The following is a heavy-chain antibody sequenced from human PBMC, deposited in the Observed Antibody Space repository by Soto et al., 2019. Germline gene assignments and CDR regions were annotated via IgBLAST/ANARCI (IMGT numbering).Heavy chain of an antibody. V-gene: IGHV1-18*01. CDR3: ARGSDSSGWYGGYFGY. CDR1: GYTFTSFG. D-gene: IGHD6-19*01. CDR2: ISVHNGNT. Sequence: ASVKVSCKASGYTFTSFGFSWVRQAPGQGLEWMGWISVHNGNTDYAQKFQDRVTMTADTSTSTAYMELRSLRSDDTAFYYCARGSDSSGWYGGYFGYWGQGTLVTVSS. J-gene: IGHJ4*02.